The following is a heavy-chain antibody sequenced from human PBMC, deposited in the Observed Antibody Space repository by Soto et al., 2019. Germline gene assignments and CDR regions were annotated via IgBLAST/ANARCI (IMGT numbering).Heavy chain of an antibody. CDR2: ISAYNANT. J-gene: IGHJ4*02. CDR3: ARDRLGATGDY. Sequence: ASVKVSFKASGYTFTSYGISWLRQAPGQGLEWMGWISAYNANTNYAQKLQGRVTMTTDTSTSTSYMELRSLRSDDTAVYFCARDRLGATGDYSGQGTLVTVSS. V-gene: IGHV1-18*01. D-gene: IGHD1-26*01. CDR1: GYTFTSYG.